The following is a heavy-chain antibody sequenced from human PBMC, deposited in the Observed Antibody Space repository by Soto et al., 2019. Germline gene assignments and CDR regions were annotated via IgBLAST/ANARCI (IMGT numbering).Heavy chain of an antibody. CDR2: INAGNGNT. CDR3: ARGLNGYLHYFDY. D-gene: IGHD5-18*01. CDR1: GYTFTSYA. J-gene: IGHJ4*02. Sequence: GASVKVSCKASGYTFTSYAMHWVRQAPGQRLEWMGWINAGNGNTKYPQKFQGRVTITRDTSASTAYMELSSLRSEDTAVYYCARGLNGYLHYFDYWGQGTLVTVS. V-gene: IGHV1-3*01.